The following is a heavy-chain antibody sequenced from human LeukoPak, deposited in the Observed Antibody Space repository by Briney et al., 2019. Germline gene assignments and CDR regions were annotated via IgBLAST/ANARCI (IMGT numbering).Heavy chain of an antibody. V-gene: IGHV3-30*18. Sequence: GGSLRLSCAASGFTSNNYGMQWVRQAPGKGLEWVAVISYTGNTKYYVDSVKGRFTISRDNSKNTLYLQMNSLRAEDTAVYYCVKESDEYSSSSSDYWGQGTLVTVSS. CDR2: ISYTGNTK. CDR3: VKESDEYSSSSSDY. J-gene: IGHJ4*02. D-gene: IGHD6-6*01. CDR1: GFTSNNYG.